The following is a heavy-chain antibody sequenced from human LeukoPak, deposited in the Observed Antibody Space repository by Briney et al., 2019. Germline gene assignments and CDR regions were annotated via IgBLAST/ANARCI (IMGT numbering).Heavy chain of an antibody. CDR3: ARELGYCSSTSCYTERYYYGMDV. D-gene: IGHD2-2*02. V-gene: IGHV3-11*01. CDR1: GFTFSDYY. Sequence: GGSLRLSCAASGFTFSDYYMSWIRQAPGKGLEWVSYISSSGSTIYYADSVKGRFTISRDNAKNSLYLQMNSLRAEDTAVYYCARELGYCSSTSCYTERYYYGMDVWGQGTTVTVSS. CDR2: ISSSGSTI. J-gene: IGHJ6*02.